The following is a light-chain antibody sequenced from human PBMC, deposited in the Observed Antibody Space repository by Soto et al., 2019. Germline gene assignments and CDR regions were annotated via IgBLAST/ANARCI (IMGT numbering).Light chain of an antibody. CDR2: GAS. CDR1: QSVSSSY. J-gene: IGKJ1*01. Sequence: EIVFTQSPGTLSLSPGERATLSCRASQSVSSSYLAWYQQKPGQAPRLLIYGASSRATGIPDRFSGSGSGTDFTLTISRLEPEDCAVYYCQQYGSSPQTFGQGTKVEIK. CDR3: QQYGSSPQT. V-gene: IGKV3-20*01.